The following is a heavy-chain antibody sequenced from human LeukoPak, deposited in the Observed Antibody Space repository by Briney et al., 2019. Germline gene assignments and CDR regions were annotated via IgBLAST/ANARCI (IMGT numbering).Heavy chain of an antibody. CDR3: AKERLIGCYYFDY. V-gene: IGHV3-30*02. J-gene: IGHJ4*02. D-gene: IGHD2-21*01. Sequence: ESVKGRFTISRDNSKNTLNLQMNSLRAEDTAVYYCAKERLIGCYYFDYWGQGTLVTVSS.